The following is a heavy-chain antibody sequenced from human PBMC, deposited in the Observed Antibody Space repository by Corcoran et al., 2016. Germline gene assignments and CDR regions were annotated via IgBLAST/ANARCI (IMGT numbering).Heavy chain of an antibody. CDR3: TTDFMVGYYDRRGYYKSSPIDY. CDR2: IKSKTDGGTT. V-gene: IGHV3-15*07. J-gene: IGHJ4*02. CDR1: GFTFSNAW. D-gene: IGHD3-22*01. Sequence: EVQLVESGGGLVKPGGSLRLSCAASGFTFSNAWMNWVRQAPGKGLEWVGRIKSKTDGGTTDYAAHVKGRFTISRDDSKNTLYLQMNSLKTEDTAVYYFTTDFMVGYYDRRGYYKSSPIDYWGQGTLVTVSS.